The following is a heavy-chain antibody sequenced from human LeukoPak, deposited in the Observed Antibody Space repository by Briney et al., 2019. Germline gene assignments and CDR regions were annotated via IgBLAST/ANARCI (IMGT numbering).Heavy chain of an antibody. V-gene: IGHV3-48*03. Sequence: GGSVRLSCAASGFTFSSYEMNWVRQAPGKGLEGVSYISSSGSTIYYADSVKGRFTISRDNAKNSLYLQMNSLRAEDTAVYYCAREGSNGGYYYYGMDVWGQGTTVTVSS. J-gene: IGHJ6*02. CDR2: ISSSGSTI. D-gene: IGHD4-11*01. CDR3: AREGSNGGYYYYGMDV. CDR1: GFTFSSYE.